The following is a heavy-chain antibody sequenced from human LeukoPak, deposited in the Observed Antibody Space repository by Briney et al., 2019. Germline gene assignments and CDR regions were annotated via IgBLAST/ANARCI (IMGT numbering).Heavy chain of an antibody. J-gene: IGHJ4*02. Sequence: ASVKASCKASGYTFTSYGIRWVRQAPGHRLEWREWISAYNGNTNYAQKLQGRVTRTTDTSTSTAYMELRSLRSDDTAVYYCARGSLPYYDSSGYPTAVDYWGQGTLVTVSS. CDR1: GYTFTSYG. CDR2: ISAYNGNT. D-gene: IGHD3-22*01. V-gene: IGHV1-18*01. CDR3: ARGSLPYYDSSGYPTAVDY.